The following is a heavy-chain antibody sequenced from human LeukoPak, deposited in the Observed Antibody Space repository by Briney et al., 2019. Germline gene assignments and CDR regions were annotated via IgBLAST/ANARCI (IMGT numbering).Heavy chain of an antibody. D-gene: IGHD3-16*01. CDR1: GYSISSGYY. CDR2: IYHSGST. V-gene: IGHV4-38-2*02. Sequence: PSETLSLTCTVSGYSISSGYYWGWIRQPPGKGLEWIGSIYHSGSTYYNPSLKSRVTISVDTSKNQFSLKLSSVTAADTAVYYCARVARGSFGYWGQGTLVTVSS. J-gene: IGHJ4*02. CDR3: ARVARGSFGY.